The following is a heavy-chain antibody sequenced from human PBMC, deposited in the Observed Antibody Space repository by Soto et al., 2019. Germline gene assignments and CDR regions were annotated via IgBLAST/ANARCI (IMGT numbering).Heavy chain of an antibody. CDR3: ARAVAAAGYYYYYYYYMDV. CDR2: ISSSGSTI. D-gene: IGHD6-13*01. V-gene: IGHV3-11*01. J-gene: IGHJ6*03. Sequence: QVQLVESGGGLVKPGGSLRLSCAASGFTFSDYYMSWIRQAPGKGLEWVSYISSSGSTIYYADSVKGRFTISWDNAKNAVYLQMNSLRAEDTAVYYCARAVAAAGYYYYYYYYMDVWGKGTTVTVSS. CDR1: GFTFSDYY.